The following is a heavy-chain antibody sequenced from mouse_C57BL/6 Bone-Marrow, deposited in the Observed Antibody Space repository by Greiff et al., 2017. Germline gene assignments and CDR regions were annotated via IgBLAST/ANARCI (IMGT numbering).Heavy chain of an antibody. J-gene: IGHJ3*01. Sequence: DVMLVESGGGLVKPGGSLKLSCAASGFTFSDYGMHWVRQAPEKGLEWVAYISSGSSTIYYADTVKGRFTISRDNAKNTLFLQMTSLRSEDTAMXYCARGGYSAWFAYWGQGTLVTVSA. CDR3: ARGGYSAWFAY. D-gene: IGHD2-3*01. V-gene: IGHV5-17*01. CDR1: GFTFSDYG. CDR2: ISSGSSTI.